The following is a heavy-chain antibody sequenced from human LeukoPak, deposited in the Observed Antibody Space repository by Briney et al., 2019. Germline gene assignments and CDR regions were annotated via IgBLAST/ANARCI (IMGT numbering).Heavy chain of an antibody. Sequence: GGSLRLSCAASGFTFSSYAMSWVRQAPGKGLEWVANIKVDGSDKYYVDSVKGRFTISRDNAENSLYLQMNSLRAEDTAVYYCARELLWFGEFNWFDPWGQGALVTVSS. D-gene: IGHD3-10*01. CDR3: ARELLWFGEFNWFDP. V-gene: IGHV3-7*01. CDR1: GFTFSSYA. CDR2: IKVDGSDK. J-gene: IGHJ5*02.